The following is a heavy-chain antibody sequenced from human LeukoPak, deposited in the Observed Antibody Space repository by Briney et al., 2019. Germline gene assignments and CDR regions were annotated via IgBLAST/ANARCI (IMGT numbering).Heavy chain of an antibody. CDR3: ARALGVGYNYGY. V-gene: IGHV3-30-3*01. J-gene: IGHJ4*02. Sequence: PGGSLRLSCAASGFTFSSYAMHWVRQAPGKGLEWVTVISYDGSNKFYADSVKGRFTISRDNSKHTLYLQMNSLRPDDTAVYYCARALGVGYNYGYWGQGTLVTVSS. CDR2: ISYDGSNK. D-gene: IGHD5-12*01. CDR1: GFTFSSYA.